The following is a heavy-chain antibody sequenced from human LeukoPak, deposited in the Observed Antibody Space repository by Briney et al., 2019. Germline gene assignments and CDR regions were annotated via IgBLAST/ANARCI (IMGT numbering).Heavy chain of an antibody. CDR3: TRHPPHNYYYYYGMDV. V-gene: IGHV3-73*01. Sequence: GGSLKLSCAASGFTFSGSAMHWVRQASGKGLEWVGHIRSKANSYATAYAASVKGRFTISRDDSKNTAYLQMNSLKTEDTAVYFCTRHPPHNYYYYYGMDVWGQGTAVTVSS. CDR2: IRSKANSYAT. J-gene: IGHJ6*02. CDR1: GFTFSGSA.